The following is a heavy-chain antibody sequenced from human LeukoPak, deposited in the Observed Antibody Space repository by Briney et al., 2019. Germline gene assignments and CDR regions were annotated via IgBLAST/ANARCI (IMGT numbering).Heavy chain of an antibody. CDR3: ARDVGSCSSTSCYKGYYYYGMDV. V-gene: IGHV1-69*04. CDR1: GGTFSSYA. D-gene: IGHD2-2*02. J-gene: IGHJ6*02. Sequence: GASVKVSCKASGGTFSSYAISWVRQAPGQGLEWMGRIIPIFGIANYAQKFQGRVTITADKSTSTAYIELSSLRSEDTAVYYCARDVGSCSSTSCYKGYYYYGMDVWGQGTTVTVSS. CDR2: IIPIFGIA.